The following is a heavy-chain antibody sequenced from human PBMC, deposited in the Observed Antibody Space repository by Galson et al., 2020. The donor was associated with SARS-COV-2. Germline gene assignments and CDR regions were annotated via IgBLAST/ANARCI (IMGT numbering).Heavy chain of an antibody. V-gene: IGHV3-15*01. D-gene: IGHD3-9*01. CDR2: IKTKTEGQTT. CDR3: ATPPYYDTWTGDHYAFDI. Sequence: GESLKISCAATGFGFSSVWISWVRQAPAKRLEWVGRIKTKTEGQTTEYAAPVEGRFSISRDDSKNTLYLQMNSLKSEDTAVYYCATPPYYDTWTGDHYAFDIWGQGTMVTVSS. CDR1: GFGFSSVW. J-gene: IGHJ3*02.